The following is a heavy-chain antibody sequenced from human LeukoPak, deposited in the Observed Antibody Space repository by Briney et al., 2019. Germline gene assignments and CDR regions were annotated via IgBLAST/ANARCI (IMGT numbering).Heavy chain of an antibody. CDR2: IYYSGST. Sequence: SETLSLTCTVSGGSISSYYWSWIRQPPGKGLEWIGYIYYSGSTNYNPSLKSRVTISVDTSKNQFSLKLSSVTAADTAVYYCARLPGYSYGLYYFDYWGQGTLVTVSS. V-gene: IGHV4-59*08. J-gene: IGHJ4*02. CDR3: ARLPGYSYGLYYFDY. CDR1: GGSISSYY. D-gene: IGHD5-18*01.